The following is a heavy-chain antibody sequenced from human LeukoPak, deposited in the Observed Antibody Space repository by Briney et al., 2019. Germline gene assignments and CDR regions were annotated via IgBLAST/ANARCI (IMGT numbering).Heavy chain of an antibody. J-gene: IGHJ4*02. V-gene: IGHV1-18*01. D-gene: IGHD4-17*01. CDR3: ARDRDYGDYNTQDLFVY. Sequence: ASVKVSCKASGYTFTNYGISWVRQAPGQGLEWMGWISAYNGNTNYAQKFQGRVTMTTDTSTSTAYMELRSLRSDDTAVYYCARDRDYGDYNTQDLFVYRGQGTLVTVSS. CDR2: ISAYNGNT. CDR1: GYTFTNYG.